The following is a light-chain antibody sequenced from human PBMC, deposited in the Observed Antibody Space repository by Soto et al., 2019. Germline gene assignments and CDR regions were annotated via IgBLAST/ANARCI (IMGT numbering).Light chain of an antibody. J-gene: IGKJ2*01. CDR2: TAF. CDR3: QEYTGAPYA. CDR1: QGIGSY. V-gene: IGKV1-27*01. Sequence: DIPMTQSPSSLSASVGDRVTITCRASQGIGSYLAWYQQKPGKIPKLLIYTAFTLQSGVPSRFSGSGSGTDFTLTISSLQPEDVATYFCQEYTGAPYAFGQGTKLEIK.